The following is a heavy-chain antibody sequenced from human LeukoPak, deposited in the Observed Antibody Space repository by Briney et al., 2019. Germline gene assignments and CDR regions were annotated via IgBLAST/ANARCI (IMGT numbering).Heavy chain of an antibody. D-gene: IGHD6-19*01. V-gene: IGHV4-38-2*01. J-gene: IGHJ4*01. CDR3: GLSKLGIAVAGPIDY. CDR2: IHHSGST. Sequence: SETLSLTRAVSGYSISSGYYWGWIRQPPGKGLEWIGSIHHSGSTYYNPSLKSRLTVSVDASKNQFSLKLSSVTAADTAIYYCGLSKLGIAVAGPIDYWGQGTLVTVSS. CDR1: GYSISSGYY.